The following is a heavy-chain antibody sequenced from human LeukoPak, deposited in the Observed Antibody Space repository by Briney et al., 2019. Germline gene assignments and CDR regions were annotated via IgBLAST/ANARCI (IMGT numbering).Heavy chain of an antibody. V-gene: IGHV4-34*01. Sequence: SETLCLTCAVYGGSFSGYYWSWIRQPPGKGLEWIWYINHSGSTKYNPSLKSRVTISVDTSKHQFSLKLSSVTAADTAVYYCARTIAAAGTRRYFQHWGQGTLVTVSS. J-gene: IGHJ1*01. D-gene: IGHD6-13*01. CDR3: ARTIAAAGTRRYFQH. CDR1: GGSFSGYY. CDR2: INHSGST.